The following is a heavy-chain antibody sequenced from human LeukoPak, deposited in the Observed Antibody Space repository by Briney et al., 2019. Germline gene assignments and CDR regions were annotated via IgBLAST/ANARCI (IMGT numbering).Heavy chain of an antibody. Sequence: PGGSLRLSCAASGFTFSSYVMIWVRQAPGKGLEWVSSISGASDYTYYADSVTGRFTISRDNSKNTLSLQMNSLRAEDTAVYYCAKKTSFCGDCRPYYLDSWGQGTLVTVSS. CDR3: AKKTSFCGDCRPYYLDS. CDR2: ISGASDYT. CDR1: GFTFSSYV. J-gene: IGHJ4*02. D-gene: IGHD2-21*02. V-gene: IGHV3-23*01.